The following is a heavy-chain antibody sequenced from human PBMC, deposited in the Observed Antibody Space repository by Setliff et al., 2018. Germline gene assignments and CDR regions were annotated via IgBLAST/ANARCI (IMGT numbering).Heavy chain of an antibody. CDR2: TYYSGST. D-gene: IGHD4-17*01. V-gene: IGHV4-59*08. CDR1: GGSIRSYY. Sequence: PLETLSLTCTVSGGSIRSYYWNWIRQPPGKGLEWIGYTYYSGSTNYNPSLKSRVTISVDTSKNHFSLKLSSVTAADTAVYYCAGSTVTQVDYWGQGTLVTVSS. J-gene: IGHJ4*02. CDR3: AGSTVTQVDY.